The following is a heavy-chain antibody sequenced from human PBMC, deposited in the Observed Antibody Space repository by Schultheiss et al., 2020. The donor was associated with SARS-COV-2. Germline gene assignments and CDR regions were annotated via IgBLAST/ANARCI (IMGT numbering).Heavy chain of an antibody. CDR2: IKSKSDGGTA. CDR1: GFTFSSYA. V-gene: IGHV3-15*01. CDR3: ARAPTQLANG. Sequence: GESLKISCAAFGFTFSSYAMHWVRQAPGKGLEWVGRIKSKSDGGTADYAAPVNGRFTISSDNAKNSLYLQMNSLRAEDTAVYYCARAPTQLANGWGQGTLVTVSS. J-gene: IGHJ4*02. D-gene: IGHD6-6*01.